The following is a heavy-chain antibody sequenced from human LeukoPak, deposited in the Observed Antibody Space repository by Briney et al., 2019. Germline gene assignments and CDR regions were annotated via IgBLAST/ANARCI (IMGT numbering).Heavy chain of an antibody. CDR2: IYYSGST. V-gene: IGHV4-59*12. J-gene: IGHJ4*02. CDR1: GGSISSYY. Sequence: SETLSLTCTVSGGSISSYYWSWIRQPPGKGLGWIGYIYYSGSTNYNPSLKSRVTISVDTSKNQFSLKLSSVTAADTAVYYCARGDELNSSSSDYWGQGTLVTVSS. CDR3: ARGDELNSSSSDY. D-gene: IGHD6-13*01.